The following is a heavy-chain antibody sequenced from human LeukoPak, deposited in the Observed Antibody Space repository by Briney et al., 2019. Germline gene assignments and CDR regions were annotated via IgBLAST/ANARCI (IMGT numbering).Heavy chain of an antibody. V-gene: IGHV1-3*01. Sequence: ASVKVSCKASGYTFTSYAMHWVRQAPGQRLEWMGWINAGNGNTKYSQKFQGRVTITRDTSASTAYMELSSLRSEDTAVYYCARPGVRWSGYYKRYYFDYWGQGTLVTVSS. D-gene: IGHD3-3*01. J-gene: IGHJ4*02. CDR2: INAGNGNT. CDR1: GYTFTSYA. CDR3: ARPGVRWSGYYKRYYFDY.